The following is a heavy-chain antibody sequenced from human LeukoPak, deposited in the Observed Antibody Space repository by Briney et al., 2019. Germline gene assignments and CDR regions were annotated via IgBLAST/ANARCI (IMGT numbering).Heavy chain of an antibody. Sequence: GSLRLSCAASGFTFSSYNMNWIRQPPGKGLEWLGEINHSGSTNYNPSLKSRVPISVDTSKNQFSLKLSSVTAADTAVYYCARSIRGYSSGWYYFDYWGQGTLITVSS. V-gene: IGHV4-34*01. J-gene: IGHJ4*02. D-gene: IGHD6-19*01. CDR1: GFTFSSYN. CDR3: ARSIRGYSSGWYYFDY. CDR2: INHSGST.